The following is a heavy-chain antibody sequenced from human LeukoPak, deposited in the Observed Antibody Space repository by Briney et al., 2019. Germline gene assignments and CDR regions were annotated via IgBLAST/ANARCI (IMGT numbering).Heavy chain of an antibody. CDR3: ARGRIAVAGNRYPKFDY. CDR2: IDWDDDK. J-gene: IGHJ4*02. Sequence: ESGPTLVKPTQTLTLTCTFSGFPLSTSGVGVSWIRQPPGKALEWLARIDWDDDKYYSTSLMPRLTISKDTSKNQVVLTMTNMDPVDTATYFCARGRIAVAGNRYPKFDYWGQGTLVTVSS. D-gene: IGHD6-19*01. V-gene: IGHV2-70*11. CDR1: GFPLSTSGVG.